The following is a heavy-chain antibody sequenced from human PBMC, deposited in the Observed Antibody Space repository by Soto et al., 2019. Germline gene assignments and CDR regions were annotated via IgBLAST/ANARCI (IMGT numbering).Heavy chain of an antibody. J-gene: IGHJ5*02. CDR1: GGSISSGNYY. V-gene: IGHV4-31*03. D-gene: IGHD6-13*01. Sequence: PSETLSLTCTVSGGSISSGNYYWSWIRQHPGKGLEWIGYIYYSGSTSYNPSLKCRFTLSVDISKNHFSLKLSSVTAADTAVYYCTRVFSDSSSFFAPGGQGTLVTVSS. CDR2: IYYSGST. CDR3: TRVFSDSSSFFAP.